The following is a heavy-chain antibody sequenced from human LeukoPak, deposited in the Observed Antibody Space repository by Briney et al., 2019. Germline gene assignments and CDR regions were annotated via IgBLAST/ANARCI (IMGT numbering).Heavy chain of an antibody. CDR2: INHSGST. D-gene: IGHD4-23*01. V-gene: IGHV4-34*01. J-gene: IGHJ4*02. CDR3: ARDAAGGNYFDY. Sequence: NPSETLSLTCAVYGGSFSGYYWSWIRQPPGKGLEWIGEINHSGSTNYNPSLRSRVTMSIDTSQNQFSLKVSSVTAADTAVYFCARDAAGGNYFDYWGQGTLVTVSS. CDR1: GGSFSGYY.